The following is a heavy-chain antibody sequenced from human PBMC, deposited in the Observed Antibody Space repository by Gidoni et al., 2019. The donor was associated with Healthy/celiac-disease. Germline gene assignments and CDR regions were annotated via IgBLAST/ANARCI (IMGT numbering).Heavy chain of an antibody. CDR2: RSYDGSNK. Sequence: TFSSYAMHWVRQAPGKGLEWLAARSYDGSNKYYADSVKCRFTIPRDNSKNTLYLQMNSLTAEDTAVYYCARSNIAAAVYFDYWGQGTLVTVSS. V-gene: IGHV3-30-3*01. CDR3: ARSNIAAAVYFDY. J-gene: IGHJ4*02. D-gene: IGHD6-13*01. CDR1: TFSSYA.